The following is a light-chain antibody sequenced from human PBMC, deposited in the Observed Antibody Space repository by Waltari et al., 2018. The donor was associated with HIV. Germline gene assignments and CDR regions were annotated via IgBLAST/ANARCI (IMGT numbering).Light chain of an antibody. V-gene: IGLV1-44*01. CDR1: FSNIGSYT. Sequence: QPELTQPPSASGTPGQTVTISCSVSFSNIGSYTVNWYQQLPGTAPKLLIYAIRRRPSGVPDRFSGSQSDTSASLAIGGLQSEDEADYYYATWDASLSGPVFGGGTKLTVL. CDR2: AIR. CDR3: ATWDASLSGPV. J-gene: IGLJ2*01.